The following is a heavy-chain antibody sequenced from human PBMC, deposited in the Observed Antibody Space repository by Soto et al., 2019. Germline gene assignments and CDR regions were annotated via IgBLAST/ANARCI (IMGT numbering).Heavy chain of an antibody. CDR2: IYYSGST. CDR3: GRVVVAATAHFDY. Sequence: QVQLQESGPGLVKPSQTLSLTCTVSGGSISSGGYYWSWIRQHPGKGMEWIGYIYYSGSTYYNPSLKSRVTISVDTSKSEFSLKLSSVTAADTSVYYGGRVVVAATAHFDYWGQGTLVTVSS. D-gene: IGHD2-15*01. V-gene: IGHV4-31*03. J-gene: IGHJ4*02. CDR1: GGSISSGGYY.